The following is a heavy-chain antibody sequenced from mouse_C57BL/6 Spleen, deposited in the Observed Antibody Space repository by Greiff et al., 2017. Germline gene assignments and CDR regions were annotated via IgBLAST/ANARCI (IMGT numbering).Heavy chain of an antibody. D-gene: IGHD2-4*01. CDR1: GYAFSSSW. J-gene: IGHJ4*01. V-gene: IGHV1-82*01. CDR3: GNDYDVDAMDY. CDR2: IYPGDGDT. Sequence: QVQLQQSGPELVKPGASVKISCTASGYAFSSSWMNWVKQRPGKGLEWIGRIYPGDGDTNYNGKFKGKATLTADKSSSTAYMQLISLTSEDSAVYFCGNDYDVDAMDYWGQGTSVTVSS.